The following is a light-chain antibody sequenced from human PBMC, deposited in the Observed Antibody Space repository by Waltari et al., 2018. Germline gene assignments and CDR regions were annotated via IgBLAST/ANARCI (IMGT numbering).Light chain of an antibody. J-gene: IGKJ2*01. CDR3: HQYNNWPQT. Sequence: ETVMTQSPATLSVSPGERVTLSCRASQNVSSNLAWYQQKPGQAPRLLIYGESTRATGIPASFSGSGSGTEFTLTISSLQSEDFAIYYCHQYNNWPQTFGQGTKREI. V-gene: IGKV3-15*01. CDR2: GES. CDR1: QNVSSN.